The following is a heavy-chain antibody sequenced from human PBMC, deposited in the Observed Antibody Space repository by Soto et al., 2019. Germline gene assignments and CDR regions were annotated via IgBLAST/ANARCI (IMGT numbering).Heavy chain of an antibody. CDR3: ARGVTAGVDY. Sequence: ASVKGSCKTSGYTLTIDHVSWWRQATGQGLEWMGWMSPNSGDTRYAQKFQGRVIMTRDTSISTAYMELSSLRSEDTAVYYCARGVTAGVDYWGQGTLVTVSS. V-gene: IGHV1-8*01. CDR2: MSPNSGDT. J-gene: IGHJ4*02. CDR1: GYTLTIDH. D-gene: IGHD6-13*01.